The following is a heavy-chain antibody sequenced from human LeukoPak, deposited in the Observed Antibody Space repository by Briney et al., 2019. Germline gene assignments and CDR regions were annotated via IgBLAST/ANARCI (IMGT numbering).Heavy chain of an antibody. CDR2: ISYDASNK. V-gene: IGHV3-30*18. CDR3: AKECYDRSRYCFDQ. J-gene: IGHJ4*02. CDR1: GFTFSSYA. Sequence: GGSLRLSCAASGFTFSSYAMHWVRQAPGKGLEWVAVISYDASNKYYADSVKGRFTISRDNSKNTLYLQMNSLRAEDTAVYYCAKECYDRSRYCFDQWGQGTLVTVFS. D-gene: IGHD3-22*01.